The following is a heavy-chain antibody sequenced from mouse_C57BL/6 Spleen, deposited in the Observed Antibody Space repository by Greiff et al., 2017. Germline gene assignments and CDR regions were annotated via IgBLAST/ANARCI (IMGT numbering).Heavy chain of an antibody. J-gene: IGHJ4*01. Sequence: VQLQQSGAELASPGASVPLSCKASGYTFTDHIMNWVKKRPGQGLEWIGRIYPVSGETNYNQKFMGKATFAVDRSSSTVYMVLNSLTSEDPAVYYCGRTANDGYYAMDYWGQGTSVTVSS. CDR2: IYPVSGET. CDR1: GYTFTDHI. CDR3: GRTANDGYYAMDY. V-gene: IGHV1-11*01. D-gene: IGHD2-3*01.